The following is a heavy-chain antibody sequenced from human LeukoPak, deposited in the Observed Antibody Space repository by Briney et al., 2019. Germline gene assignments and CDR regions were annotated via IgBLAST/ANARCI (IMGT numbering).Heavy chain of an antibody. CDR1: GFTFSDHY. D-gene: IGHD5-12*01. V-gene: IGHV3-72*01. J-gene: IGHJ3*02. CDR2: TRNKANSYTT. Sequence: GGSLRLSCAASGFTFSDHYMDWVRQAPGKGLEWVGRTRNKANSYTTEYAASVKGRFTISRDDSKNSLYLQMNSLKTEDTAAYCCAREAASIVATIEAAFDIWGRGTMVTVSS. CDR3: AREAASIVATIEAAFDI.